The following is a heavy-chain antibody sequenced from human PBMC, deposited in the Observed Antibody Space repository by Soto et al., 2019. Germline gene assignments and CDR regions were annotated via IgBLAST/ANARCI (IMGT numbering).Heavy chain of an antibody. J-gene: IGHJ4*02. CDR3: AKDSWDYGDYPYYFDY. CDR1: GFTFNNYA. D-gene: IGHD4-17*01. V-gene: IGHV3-23*01. Sequence: GGSLRLSCAASGFTFNNYAMTWVRQAPGKGLEWVSAISGSGGSTYYADSVKGRFTISRDNSKNTLYLQMNSLRAEDTAVYYCAKDSWDYGDYPYYFDYWGQGTLVTVSS. CDR2: ISGSGGST.